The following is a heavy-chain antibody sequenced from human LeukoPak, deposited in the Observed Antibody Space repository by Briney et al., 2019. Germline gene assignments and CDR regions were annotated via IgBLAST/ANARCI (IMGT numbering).Heavy chain of an antibody. CDR1: GGTFSSYA. CDR3: ARDRWPVTRIHYYYNMDV. CDR2: IIPMFGTP. V-gene: IGHV1-69*06. D-gene: IGHD4-17*01. Sequence: GSSVKVSCKASGGTFSSYAINWVRQAPGQGLEWMGGIIPMFGTPNYAQKFQGRVTITADKSTSIVYMELSSLRSDDTAVYYCARDRWPVTRIHYYYNMDVWGKGTTVTVSS. J-gene: IGHJ6*03.